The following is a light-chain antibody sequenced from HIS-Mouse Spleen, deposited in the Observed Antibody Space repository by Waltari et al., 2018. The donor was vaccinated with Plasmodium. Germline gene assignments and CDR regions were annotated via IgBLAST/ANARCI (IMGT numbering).Light chain of an antibody. CDR2: WAS. V-gene: IGKV4-1*01. CDR3: QQYNSTPYT. Sequence: DIVMTQSPDSLAVSLGERAPLNCKSSQSVLYSSNNKNYLAWYQQKPGQPPKQLIYWASTRDTGVPDRFSGSGSGTDFTLTISSLQAEDVAVYYCQQYNSTPYTFGQGTKLEIK. J-gene: IGKJ2*01. CDR1: QSVLYSSNNKNY.